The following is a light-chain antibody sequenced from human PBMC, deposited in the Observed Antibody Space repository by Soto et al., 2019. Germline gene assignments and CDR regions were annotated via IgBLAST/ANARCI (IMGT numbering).Light chain of an antibody. Sequence: VSTQAPATMSFSPGEGAALSCRASQSVSDFLAWYQQKPGQVPRLLIYEASRRATGIPARFSGSGSGTDFTLVISSLEPEDFAVYYCQQRYNWPWTLGQGTKVDI. CDR3: QQRYNWPWT. V-gene: IGKV3-11*01. CDR2: EAS. CDR1: QSVSDF. J-gene: IGKJ1*01.